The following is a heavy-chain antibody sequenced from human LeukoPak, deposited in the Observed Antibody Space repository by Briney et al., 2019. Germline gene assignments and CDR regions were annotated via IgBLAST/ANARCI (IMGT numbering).Heavy chain of an antibody. V-gene: IGHV3-74*01. D-gene: IGHD2-15*01. Sequence: GGSLRLSCAASGFTFSSYWMHWVRQAPGKGLVWVSRINSDGSGTNYADSVKGRFTISRDNSKNTLYLQMNSLRAEDTAVYYCARRRYCSGGSCYVMALDYWGQGTLVTVSS. CDR3: ARRRYCSGGSCYVMALDY. J-gene: IGHJ4*02. CDR2: INSDGSGT. CDR1: GFTFSSYW.